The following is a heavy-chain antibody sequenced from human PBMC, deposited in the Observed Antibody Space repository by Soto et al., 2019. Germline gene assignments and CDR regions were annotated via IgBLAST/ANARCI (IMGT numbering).Heavy chain of an antibody. CDR2: IIPILGIA. CDR3: ARDRAVAGQSSDAFDI. CDR1: GGTFSSYT. J-gene: IGHJ3*02. V-gene: IGHV1-69*04. D-gene: IGHD6-19*01. Sequence: GASVKVSCKASGGTFSSYTISWVRQAPGQGLEWMGRIIPILGIANYAQKFQGRVTITADKSTSTAYMELSSLRSEDTAVYYCARDRAVAGQSSDAFDIWGQGTMVTVSS.